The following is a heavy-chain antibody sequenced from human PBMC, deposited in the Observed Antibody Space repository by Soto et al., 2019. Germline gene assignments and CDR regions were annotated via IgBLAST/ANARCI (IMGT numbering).Heavy chain of an antibody. D-gene: IGHD3-9*01. CDR3: ARVPRDGYFEWLLGWFDP. CDR1: GYTFTSYG. V-gene: IGHV1-18*01. Sequence: QVQLVQSGAEVKKPGASVKVSCKASGYTFTSYGISWVRQAPGQGLEWMGWISAYNGNTNYAKKLQGRVTMTTDTATSTAYLELRSLRSDDTAVYYCARVPRDGYFEWLLGWFDPGAREPWSPSPQ. J-gene: IGHJ5*02. CDR2: ISAYNGNT.